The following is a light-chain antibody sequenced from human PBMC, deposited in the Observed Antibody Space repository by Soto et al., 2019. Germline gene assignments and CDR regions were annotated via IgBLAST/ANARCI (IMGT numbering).Light chain of an antibody. Sequence: EIGMTQSPATLSVSPGDRATLSCRASQNVSINLAWYQQKPGQAPRLLIYGASTRASGIPARFSGSGSGTEFTLTISSLQSEDFVVYYCQQYNNWPLTFGQGTTVEI. V-gene: IGKV3-15*01. CDR2: GAS. J-gene: IGKJ1*01. CDR3: QQYNNWPLT. CDR1: QNVSIN.